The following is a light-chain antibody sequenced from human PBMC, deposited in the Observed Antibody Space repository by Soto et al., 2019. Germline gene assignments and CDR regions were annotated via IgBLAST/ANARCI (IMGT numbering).Light chain of an antibody. CDR3: NSYTRSSTLV. Sequence: QSALTQPASVSGSPGQSITISCTGTSSDVGGYNYVSWYQQHPGKAPKLMIYEVSNRPSGVSNRFSGSKSGNTASLTISGLQAEDEADYYCNSYTRSSTLVFGGGTKLTV. V-gene: IGLV2-14*01. CDR2: EVS. CDR1: SSDVGGYNY. J-gene: IGLJ3*02.